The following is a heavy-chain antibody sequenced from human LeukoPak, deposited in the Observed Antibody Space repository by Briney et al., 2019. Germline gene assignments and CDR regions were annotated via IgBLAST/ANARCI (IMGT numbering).Heavy chain of an antibody. CDR2: IRYDGSNK. Sequence: GGSLRLSCAASGFTFSSYGMHWVRQAPGKGLEWVAFIRYDGSNKYYADSVKGRFTISRDNSKNTLYLQMNSLRAEDTAVYYCAREPVLLWFGELFGYFDYWGQGTLVTVSS. CDR3: AREPVLLWFGELFGYFDY. V-gene: IGHV3-30*02. D-gene: IGHD3-10*01. CDR1: GFTFSSYG. J-gene: IGHJ4*02.